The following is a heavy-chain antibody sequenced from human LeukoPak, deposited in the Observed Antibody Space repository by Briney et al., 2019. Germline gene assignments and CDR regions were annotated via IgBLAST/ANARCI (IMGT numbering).Heavy chain of an antibody. J-gene: IGHJ3*02. CDR3: TTGSALAFKYYYGSGSYSRLAFDI. CDR1: GFTFSNAW. V-gene: IGHV3-15*01. CDR2: IKSKTDGGTT. Sequence: PGGSLRLSCAASGFTFSNAWMSWVRQAPGKGLEWVGRIKSKTDGGTTDYAAPVKGRFTISRDDSKNTLYLQMNSLKTEDTAVYYCTTGSALAFKYYYGSGSYSRLAFDIWGQGTMVTVSS. D-gene: IGHD3-10*01.